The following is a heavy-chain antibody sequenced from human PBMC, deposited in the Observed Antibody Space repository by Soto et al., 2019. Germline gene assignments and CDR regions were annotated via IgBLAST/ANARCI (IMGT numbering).Heavy chain of an antibody. CDR2: IYPGDSDT. Sequence: AGESLKISCKGSGYSFTSYWIGWVRQMPGKGLEWMGIIYPGDSDTRYSPSFQGQVTISADKSISTAYLQWSSLKASDTAMYYCARRPIYCGGDCYFDYWGQGTLVTVSS. CDR3: ARRPIYCGGDCYFDY. V-gene: IGHV5-51*01. CDR1: GYSFTSYW. J-gene: IGHJ4*02. D-gene: IGHD2-21*02.